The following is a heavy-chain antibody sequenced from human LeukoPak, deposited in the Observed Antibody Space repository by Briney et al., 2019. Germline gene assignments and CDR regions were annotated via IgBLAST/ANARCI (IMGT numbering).Heavy chain of an antibody. CDR1: VYTFTGYY. Sequence: GASVKVSCKASVYTFTGYYMHWVRQAPGQGLEWMGWINPNSGGTNYAQKFQGRVTITRDTSASTAYMELSSLRSEDTAVYYCASAVAEPYYFDFWGQGTLVTVSS. D-gene: IGHD6-19*01. V-gene: IGHV1-2*02. J-gene: IGHJ4*02. CDR3: ASAVAEPYYFDF. CDR2: INPNSGGT.